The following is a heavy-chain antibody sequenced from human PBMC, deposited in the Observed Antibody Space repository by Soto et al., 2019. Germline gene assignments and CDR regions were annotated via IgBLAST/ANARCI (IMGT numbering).Heavy chain of an antibody. CDR3: ARGYCSSTSCYATGYFDL. J-gene: IGHJ2*01. CDR1: GGSISSSGYY. Sequence: QLQLQESGPGLVKPSETLSLTCTVSGGSISSSGYYWGWIRQPPGKGLEFIGSIHYSGSTYYNPYLKNRVTISVDTSKSQFSLRLSSVTAADTAVYYCARGYCSSTSCYATGYFDLWGRGTLVTVSS. CDR2: IHYSGST. D-gene: IGHD2-2*01. V-gene: IGHV4-39*01.